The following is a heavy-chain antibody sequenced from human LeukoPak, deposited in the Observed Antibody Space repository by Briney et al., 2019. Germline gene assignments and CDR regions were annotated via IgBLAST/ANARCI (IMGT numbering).Heavy chain of an antibody. J-gene: IGHJ3*02. Sequence: QPGRSLRLSCAASGFTSSSYAMHWVRQAPGKGLEWVAVVSYDGSIKYYADSVKGRFTISRDNSKNTLYLQMNSLRAEDTAVYYCARVVGAALSDDAFDIWGQGTMVTVSS. CDR1: GFTSSSYA. CDR3: ARVVGAALSDDAFDI. D-gene: IGHD1-26*01. V-gene: IGHV3-30*04. CDR2: VSYDGSIK.